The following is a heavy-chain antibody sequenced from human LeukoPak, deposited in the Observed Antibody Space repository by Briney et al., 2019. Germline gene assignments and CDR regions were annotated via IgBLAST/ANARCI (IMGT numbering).Heavy chain of an antibody. D-gene: IGHD3-10*01. CDR3: ARVVTRTTSAFGY. CDR2: ISSSSSYI. Sequence: GGSLRLSCAASGFTFDDYGMSWVRQAPGKGLEWVSSISSSSSYIYYADSVKGRFTISRDNAKNSLYLQMNSLRAEDTAVYYCARVVTRTTSAFGYWGQGTLVTVSS. J-gene: IGHJ4*02. CDR1: GFTFDDYG. V-gene: IGHV3-21*01.